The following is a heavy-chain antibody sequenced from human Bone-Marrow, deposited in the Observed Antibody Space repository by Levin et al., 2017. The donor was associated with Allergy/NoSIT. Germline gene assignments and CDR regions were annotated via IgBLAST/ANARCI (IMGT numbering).Heavy chain of an antibody. CDR2: IDPSDSYT. V-gene: IGHV5-10-1*01. Sequence: GESLKISCKGSGYSFTSYWISWVRQMPGKGLEWMGRIDPSDSYTNYSPSFQGHVTISADKSISTAYLQWSSLKASDTAMYYCARGYYYDFWSGYYTSTDYNWFDPWGQGTLVTVSS. CDR1: GYSFTSYW. CDR3: ARGYYYDFWSGYYTSTDYNWFDP. D-gene: IGHD3-3*01. J-gene: IGHJ5*02.